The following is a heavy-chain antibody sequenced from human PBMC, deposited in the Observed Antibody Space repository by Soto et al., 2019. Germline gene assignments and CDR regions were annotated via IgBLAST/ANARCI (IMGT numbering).Heavy chain of an antibody. CDR2: IGESGTST. V-gene: IGHV3-21*01. J-gene: IGHJ3*02. CDR1: GFTFSSYA. D-gene: IGHD2-2*01. Sequence: GGSLRLSCAASGFTFSSYAMKWVRQAPGKGLEWVSLIGESGTSTYYADSVKGRFTISRDNAKNSLYLQMNSLRAEDTAVYYCSGLGYCSSTSCYVQNDAFDIWGQGTMVTVSS. CDR3: SGLGYCSSTSCYVQNDAFDI.